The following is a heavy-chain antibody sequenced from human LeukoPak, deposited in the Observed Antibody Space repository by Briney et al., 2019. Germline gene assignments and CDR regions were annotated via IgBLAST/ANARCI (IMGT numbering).Heavy chain of an antibody. J-gene: IGHJ6*02. Sequence: GGSLRLSCAASGFTVSSNYMSWVRQAPGKGLEWVSTIRGSGGRIYYADSVKGRFTISRDNSKTTLYLQMNSLRAEDTAVYYCAKVEGSGWSNYYYHGMDVWGQGTTVTVSS. D-gene: IGHD6-19*01. V-gene: IGHV3-23*01. CDR2: IRGSGGRI. CDR1: GFTVSSNY. CDR3: AKVEGSGWSNYYYHGMDV.